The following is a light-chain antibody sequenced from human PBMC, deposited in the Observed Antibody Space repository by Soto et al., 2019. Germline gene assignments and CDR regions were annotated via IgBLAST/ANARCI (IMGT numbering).Light chain of an antibody. CDR1: SSDVGGYNY. V-gene: IGLV2-14*01. CDR2: DVS. Sequence: QSALTQPASVSGSPGQSIAISCTGTSSDVGGYNYVSWYQQHPGKAPKLMIYDVSHRPSGVSNRFSGSKSGNTASLTISGLQAEDEADYYCNSYISSNTPVIFGGGTKLTVL. CDR3: NSYISSNTPVI. J-gene: IGLJ2*01.